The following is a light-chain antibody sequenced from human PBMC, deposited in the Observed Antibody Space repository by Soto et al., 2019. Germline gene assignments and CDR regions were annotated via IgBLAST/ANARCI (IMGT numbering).Light chain of an antibody. J-gene: IGLJ1*01. Sequence: QSVLTQPASVSGSPGQSITISCTGPSSDVGGYNYVSWYQQHPGKAPKLMIYEVSNRPSGVSNRFSDSKSGNTASLTISGLQAEDEADYYCSSYTSSSTRVFGTGTKLTVL. CDR2: EVS. V-gene: IGLV2-14*01. CDR3: SSYTSSSTRV. CDR1: SSDVGGYNY.